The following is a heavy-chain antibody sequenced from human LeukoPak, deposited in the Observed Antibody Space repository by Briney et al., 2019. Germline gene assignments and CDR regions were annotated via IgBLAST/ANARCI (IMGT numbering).Heavy chain of an antibody. D-gene: IGHD1-14*01. CDR3: ARHSRGSKTDFDY. CDR1: GYSISSGNY. CDR2: IYHSGST. J-gene: IGHJ4*02. V-gene: IGHV4-38-2*01. Sequence: SETLSLTCAVSGYSISSGNYWGWIRQPPGKGLGWIGSIYHSGSTYYSPSLKSRVTISVDTSKNQFSLKLSSVTAADSAVYYCARHSRGSKTDFDYWGQGTLVTVSS.